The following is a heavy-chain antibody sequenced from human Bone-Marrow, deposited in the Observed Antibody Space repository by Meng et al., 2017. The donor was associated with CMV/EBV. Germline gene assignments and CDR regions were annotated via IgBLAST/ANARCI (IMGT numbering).Heavy chain of an antibody. D-gene: IGHD3-22*01. CDR3: ARGVDYYDSSGYYY. J-gene: IGHJ4*02. CDR2: INHSGST. Sequence: QGQRRQLGAGPLTPSETLSLSCAVYGGSFSGYYWSWIRQPPGKGLEWIGEINHSGSTNYNPSLKSRVTISVDTSKNQFSLKLSAVTAADTAVYYCARGVDYYDSSGYYYWGQGTLVTVSS. V-gene: IGHV4-34*01. CDR1: GGSFSGYY.